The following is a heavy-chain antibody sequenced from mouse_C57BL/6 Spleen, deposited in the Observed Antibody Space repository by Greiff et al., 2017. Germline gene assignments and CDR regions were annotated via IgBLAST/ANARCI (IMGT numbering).Heavy chain of an antibody. CDR1: GFTFSSYG. V-gene: IGHV5-6*01. CDR3: ARHETGFDY. Sequence: DVQLVESGGDLVKPGGSLKLSCAASGFTFSSYGMSWVRQTPDKRLEWVATISSGGSYTYYPDSVKGRFTISRDNAKNTLYLQMSSLKSEDTAMYYCARHETGFDYWGQGTTLTVSS. CDR2: ISSGGSYT. J-gene: IGHJ2*01. D-gene: IGHD4-1*01.